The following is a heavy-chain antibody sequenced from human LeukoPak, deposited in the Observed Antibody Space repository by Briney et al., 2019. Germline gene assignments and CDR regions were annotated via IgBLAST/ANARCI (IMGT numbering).Heavy chain of an antibody. CDR3: AKDQWELLSFDY. D-gene: IGHD1-26*01. Sequence: GGSLRLSCAASGFTFSSYAVSWVRQAPGKGLEWVSAISGSGGSTYYADSVKGRFTISRDNSKNTLYLQMNSLRAEDTAVYYCAKDQWELLSFDYWGQGTLVTVSS. J-gene: IGHJ4*02. V-gene: IGHV3-23*01. CDR2: ISGSGGST. CDR1: GFTFSSYA.